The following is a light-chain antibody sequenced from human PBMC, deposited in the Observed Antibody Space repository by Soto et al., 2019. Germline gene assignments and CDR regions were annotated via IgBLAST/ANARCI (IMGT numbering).Light chain of an antibody. Sequence: QSALTQPSSASGSPGQSVTISCTGTSSDFGGYNYVSWYQQHPGKAPKLVIYEVTKRPSGVPDRFSGSKSGYTASLTVSGLQAEDEADSYCSSYVGSMVFGGGTKLTVL. J-gene: IGLJ2*01. CDR3: SSYVGSMV. V-gene: IGLV2-8*01. CDR2: EVT. CDR1: SSDFGGYNY.